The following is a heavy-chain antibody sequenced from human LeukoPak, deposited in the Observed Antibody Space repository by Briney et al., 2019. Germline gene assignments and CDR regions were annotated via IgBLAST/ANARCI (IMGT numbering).Heavy chain of an antibody. Sequence: GASVKVSCKASGYTFISYYMHWVRQAPGQGLEWMGIINPNSGGTNYAQKFQGRVTMTRDTSISTAYMELSRLRSDDTAVYYCARERERAFVVVPAAIDYWGQGTLVTVSS. D-gene: IGHD2-2*01. CDR3: ARERERAFVVVPAAIDY. CDR1: GYTFISYY. CDR2: INPNSGGT. J-gene: IGHJ4*02. V-gene: IGHV1-2*02.